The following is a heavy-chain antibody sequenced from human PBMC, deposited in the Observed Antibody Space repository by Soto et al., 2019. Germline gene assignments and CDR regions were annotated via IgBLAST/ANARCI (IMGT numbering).Heavy chain of an antibody. J-gene: IGHJ6*02. CDR1: GGTFSTSA. D-gene: IGHD5-12*01. CDR3: ARDNDRLQLGGNYYYILDV. CDR2: LIPIFPTP. Sequence: QVQLEQSGAEVKKPGSSVKVSCKASGGTFSTSAISWVRQAPGQGLEWMGGLIPIFPTPDYAHKFQGRLTITADESTSTAYMELSGLKSDDTAVYYCARDNDRLQLGGNYYYILDVWGQGTTVTVSS. V-gene: IGHV1-69*12.